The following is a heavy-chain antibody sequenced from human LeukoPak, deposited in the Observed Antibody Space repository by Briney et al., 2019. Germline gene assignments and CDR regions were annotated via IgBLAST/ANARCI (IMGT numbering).Heavy chain of an antibody. J-gene: IGHJ4*02. CDR1: GFSISSYA. CDR2: IWYDGSNK. D-gene: IGHD4-17*01. CDR3: AREKYGDYVLADY. Sequence: PGGSLRLSCAGSGFSISSYAMSWVRQAPGKGLEWVAVIWYDGSNKYYADSVKGRFTISRDNSKSTLYLQMNSLRAEDTAVYYCAREKYGDYVLADYWGQGTLVTVSS. V-gene: IGHV3-33*08.